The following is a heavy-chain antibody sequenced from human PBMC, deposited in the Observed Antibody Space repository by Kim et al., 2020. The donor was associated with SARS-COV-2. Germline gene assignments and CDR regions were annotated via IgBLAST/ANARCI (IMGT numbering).Heavy chain of an antibody. J-gene: IGHJ6*02. D-gene: IGHD1-20*01. CDR1: GGSISSYY. CDR2: IYYSGST. V-gene: IGHV4-59*13. Sequence: SETLSLTCTVSGGSISSYYWSWIRQPPGKGLEWIGYIYYSGSTNYNPSLKSRVTISVDTSKNQFSLKLSSVTAADTAVYYCARDVSLFNWPGYGMDVWGQGTTVTVSS. CDR3: ARDVSLFNWPGYGMDV.